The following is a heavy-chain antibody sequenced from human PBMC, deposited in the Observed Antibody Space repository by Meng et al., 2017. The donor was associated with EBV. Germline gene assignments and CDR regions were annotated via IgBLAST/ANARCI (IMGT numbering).Heavy chain of an antibody. CDR3: ASAEHYGDYVFEY. V-gene: IGHV1-69*01. J-gene: IGHJ4*02. CDR2: IIPLFHTT. D-gene: IGHD4-17*01. CDR1: GGILSSFA. Sequence: LVRSGADGQPPGSLVKVSCKTSGGILSSFAISWVRQAPGQGLEWMGGIIPLFHTTNYAQKFQGRLHIIADESSATTYMELSSLRSEDTAIYYCASAEHYGDYVFEYWGQGTLVTVSS.